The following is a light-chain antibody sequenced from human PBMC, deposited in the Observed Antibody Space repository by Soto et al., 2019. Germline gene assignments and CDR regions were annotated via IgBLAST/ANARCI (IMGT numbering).Light chain of an antibody. J-gene: IGKJ2*01. V-gene: IGKV1-39*01. CDR2: GAS. CDR1: QSINIY. Sequence: DIQMTQSPSSLFASVGDRVTVTCRASQSINIYLNWYQQKPGKAPTLLIYGASSLQSGVPSRFSGSGSRTDFTLTISALQPEDFATYYCQQSYTRPYTFGQGTKLEIK. CDR3: QQSYTRPYT.